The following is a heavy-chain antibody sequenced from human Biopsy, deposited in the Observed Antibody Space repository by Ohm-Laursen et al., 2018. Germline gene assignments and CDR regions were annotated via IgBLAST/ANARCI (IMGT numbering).Heavy chain of an antibody. CDR1: GFTFSTYS. J-gene: IGHJ4*02. V-gene: IGHV3-21*01. CDR3: VTDRLDDITKVRGIMTD. D-gene: IGHD3-10*01. Sequence: SLRLSCAASGFTFSTYSMNWVRQAPGKGLEWVSSISSRSVYIYHADSVKGRFTISRDNAKNSLYLQMNSLRVEDTAVYYCVTDRLDDITKVRGIMTDWGQGTLVIVSS. CDR2: ISSRSVYI.